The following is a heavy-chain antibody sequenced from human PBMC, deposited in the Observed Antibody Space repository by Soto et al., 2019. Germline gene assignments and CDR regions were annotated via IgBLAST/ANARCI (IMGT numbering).Heavy chain of an antibody. Sequence: QVQLVESGGGVVQPGRSLRLSCAASGFTFSSYGMHWVRQAPGKGLEWVAVISYDGSNKYYADSVKGRFTISRDNSKNTLYLQMNSLRAEDTAVYYCAKPLQEQQLVLGYFDYWGQGTLVTVSS. D-gene: IGHD6-13*01. CDR1: GFTFSSYG. CDR2: ISYDGSNK. J-gene: IGHJ4*02. CDR3: AKPLQEQQLVLGYFDY. V-gene: IGHV3-30*18.